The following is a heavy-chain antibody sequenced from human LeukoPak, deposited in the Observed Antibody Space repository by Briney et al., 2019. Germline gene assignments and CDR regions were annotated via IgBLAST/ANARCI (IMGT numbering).Heavy chain of an antibody. Sequence: GASVKVSCQASGYTFTRYGISWVRQAPGQGLEWMGWISGYNGNTNSAQKLQGRVSMTTDTSTSTAYMELRSLRSDDTAVYYCSRDRSPDFWSGDYRDAFDIWGQGTMVTVSS. CDR1: GYTFTRYG. V-gene: IGHV1-18*01. J-gene: IGHJ3*02. D-gene: IGHD3-3*01. CDR2: ISGYNGNT. CDR3: SRDRSPDFWSGDYRDAFDI.